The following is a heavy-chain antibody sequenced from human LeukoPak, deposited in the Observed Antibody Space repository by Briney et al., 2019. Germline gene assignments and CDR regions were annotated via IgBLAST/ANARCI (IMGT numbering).Heavy chain of an antibody. V-gene: IGHV1-2*02. J-gene: IGHJ5*02. D-gene: IGHD4-11*01. Sequence: ASVKVSCKASGGTFSSYAISWVRQAPGQGLEWMGWINPNSGGTNYAQKFQGRVTMTRDTSISTAYMELSRLRSDDTAVYYCARDYSTTGWFDPWGQGTLVTVSS. CDR2: INPNSGGT. CDR3: ARDYSTTGWFDP. CDR1: GGTFSSYA.